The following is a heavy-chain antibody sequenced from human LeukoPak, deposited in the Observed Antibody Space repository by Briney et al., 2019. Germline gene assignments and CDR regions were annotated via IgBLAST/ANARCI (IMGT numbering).Heavy chain of an antibody. J-gene: IGHJ3*02. CDR2: IYTSGST. CDR1: GGSIGSYY. V-gene: IGHV4-4*07. CDR3: ARDLGSDFWSGHDAFDI. D-gene: IGHD3-3*01. Sequence: SETLSLTCTVSGGSIGSYYWSWIRQPAGKGLEWIGRIYTSGSTNYNPSLKSRVTMSVDTSKNQFSLKLSSVTAADTAVYYCARDLGSDFWSGHDAFDIWGQGTMVTVSS.